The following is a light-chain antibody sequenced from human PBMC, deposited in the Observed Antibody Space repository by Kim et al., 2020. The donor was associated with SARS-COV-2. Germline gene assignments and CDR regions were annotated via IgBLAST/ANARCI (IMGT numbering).Light chain of an antibody. J-gene: IGKJ2*01. CDR1: QSVSSSY. CDR3: QQYGSSLMYT. Sequence: SPGERAPPSCRASQSVSSSYLAWYQQKPGQAPRLLIYGASSRATGIPDRFSGSGSGTDFTLTISRLEPEDFAVYYCQQYGSSLMYTFGQGTKLEI. V-gene: IGKV3-20*01. CDR2: GAS.